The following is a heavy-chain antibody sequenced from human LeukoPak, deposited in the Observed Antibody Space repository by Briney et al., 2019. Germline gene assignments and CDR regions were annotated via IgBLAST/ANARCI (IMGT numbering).Heavy chain of an antibody. CDR2: ISAYDGNT. CDR1: GCTFTNYG. D-gene: IGHD6-13*01. CDR3: ARDKVIATAGTPNWFDP. J-gene: IGHJ5*02. Sequence: ASVKVSCKASGCTFTNYGISWGRQAPGQGLEWMGWISAYDGNTNYAQEVQGRVTMTTDTSTSTAYMELRSLRSDDTAVYYCARDKVIATAGTPNWFDPWGQGTLVIVSS. V-gene: IGHV1-18*01.